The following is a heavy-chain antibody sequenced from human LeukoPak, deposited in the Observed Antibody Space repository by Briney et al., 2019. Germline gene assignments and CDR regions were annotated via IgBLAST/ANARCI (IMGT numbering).Heavy chain of an antibody. J-gene: IGHJ4*02. D-gene: IGHD6-19*01. CDR2: INVGNGKT. Sequence: GASVKVSCMASGYILTTYAMHWVRQAPGQRREWMGWINVGNGKTKYSQKLQGRVTITRDTSASTAYMELASLRSEDTARYYCARGIGASSGWYVIDYWGQGTLVTVSS. CDR3: ARGIGASSGWYVIDY. CDR1: GYILTTYA. V-gene: IGHV1-3*01.